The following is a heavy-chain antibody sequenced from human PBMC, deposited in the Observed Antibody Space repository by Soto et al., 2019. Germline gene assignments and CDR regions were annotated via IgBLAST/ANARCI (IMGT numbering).Heavy chain of an antibody. Sequence: EVQLVESGGGLVQPGGSLRLSCAASGFTFSSYWMHWVRQAPGKGLVWVSRINSDGSSTSYADSVKGRFTISRDNAKNPLYLQMNSLRAEDTAVYYCARDPPYYDILTGYYPHYGMDVWGQGTTVTVSS. D-gene: IGHD3-9*01. CDR3: ARDPPYYDILTGYYPHYGMDV. CDR2: INSDGSST. CDR1: GFTFSSYW. J-gene: IGHJ6*02. V-gene: IGHV3-74*01.